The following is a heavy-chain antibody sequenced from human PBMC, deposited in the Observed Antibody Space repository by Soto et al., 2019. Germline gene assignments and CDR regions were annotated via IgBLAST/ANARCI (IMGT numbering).Heavy chain of an antibody. J-gene: IGHJ4*02. Sequence: PSETLSLTCSVCGGSVSNKTYYWSWIRQPPGKRLEWIGYVYYSGTTNYNPSLKSRVTISVDLSKHQFSLRLSSVTTADTALYYCARTTAVPNTLRSRYFFDYLGRGTLVAVYS. CDR2: VYYSGTT. CDR1: GGSVSNKTYY. V-gene: IGHV4-61*01. D-gene: IGHD4-17*01. CDR3: ARTTAVPNTLRSRYFFDY.